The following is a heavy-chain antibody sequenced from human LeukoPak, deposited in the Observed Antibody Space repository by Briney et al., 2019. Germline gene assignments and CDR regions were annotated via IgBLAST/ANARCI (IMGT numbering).Heavy chain of an antibody. CDR2: IIPIFGTT. D-gene: IGHD4-23*01. Sequence: GSSVKVSCKASGGTFSSYAISWVRQAPGQGLEWMGGIIPIFGTTNYAQKFQGRVTITADESTSTAYMELSSLRSEDTAVYYCARVKNYGGNSGNNYYYYMDVWGKGTTVTISS. V-gene: IGHV1-69*01. CDR3: ARVKNYGGNSGNNYYYYMDV. CDR1: GGTFSSYA. J-gene: IGHJ6*03.